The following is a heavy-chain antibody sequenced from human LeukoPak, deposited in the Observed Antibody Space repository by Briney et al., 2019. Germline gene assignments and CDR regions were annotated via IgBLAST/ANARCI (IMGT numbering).Heavy chain of an antibody. CDR3: ASCTSCYIDYYYYYMDV. CDR1: GGTFSSYA. D-gene: IGHD2-2*02. J-gene: IGHJ6*03. CDR2: IIPIFGTA. Sequence: ASVKVSCKASGGTFSSYAISWVRQAPGQGLEWMGGIIPIFGTANYAQKFQGRVTITTDESTSTAYMELSSLRSEDTAVYYRASCTSCYIDYYYYYMDVWGKGTTVTVSS. V-gene: IGHV1-69*05.